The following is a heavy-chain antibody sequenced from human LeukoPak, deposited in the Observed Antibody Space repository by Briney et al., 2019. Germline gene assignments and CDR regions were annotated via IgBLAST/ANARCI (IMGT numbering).Heavy chain of an antibody. D-gene: IGHD6-19*01. CDR2: VYYTGST. J-gene: IGHJ4*02. Sequence: SESLSLTCTVSGGSISSYYWGCIRHPPGKGLEWIGYVYYTGSTKYNTSLKSRVTISVDTSKDQFSLKLSSVTAADTAVYYCARPFSSGWYPYSIGGLWFDYWGQGTLVTVSS. CDR1: GGSISSYY. CDR3: ARPFSSGWYPYSIGGLWFDY. V-gene: IGHV4-59*01.